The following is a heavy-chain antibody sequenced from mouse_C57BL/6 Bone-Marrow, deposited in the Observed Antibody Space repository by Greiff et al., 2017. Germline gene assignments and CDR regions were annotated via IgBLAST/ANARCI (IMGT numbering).Heavy chain of an antibody. Sequence: EVMLVESGGGLVQPGGSLKLSCAASGFTLSDYGMAWVRQAPRKGPEWVAFISNLAYSIYYADTVTGRFTISRENAKNTLYLEMSSLRSEDTAMYYCARSYYGYFYFDYWGQGTTLTVSS. CDR2: ISNLAYSI. CDR1: GFTLSDYG. CDR3: ARSYYGYFYFDY. J-gene: IGHJ2*01. V-gene: IGHV5-15*04. D-gene: IGHD2-2*01.